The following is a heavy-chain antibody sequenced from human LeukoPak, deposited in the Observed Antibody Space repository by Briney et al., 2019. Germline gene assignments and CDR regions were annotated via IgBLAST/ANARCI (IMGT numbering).Heavy chain of an antibody. J-gene: IGHJ4*02. CDR2: VHHSGGA. CDR3: ARWGGHLFWSFDL. CDR1: FGSTRSYY. D-gene: IGHD3-9*01. Sequence: TSETLSLTCTVPFGSTRSYYWNWIRQSPEKGLEWIGYVHHSGGAYYNPSLRSRVTMSVDTSQSQFSLRLTSVTAADTAIYYCARWGGHLFWSFDLWGQGVLVTVSS. V-gene: IGHV4-59*01.